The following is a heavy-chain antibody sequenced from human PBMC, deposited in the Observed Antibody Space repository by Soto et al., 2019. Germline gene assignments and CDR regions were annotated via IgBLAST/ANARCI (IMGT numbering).Heavy chain of an antibody. D-gene: IGHD1-26*01. CDR3: AKAQMGGTREGMDV. V-gene: IGHV3-9*01. Sequence: EVQLVESGGGLVQPGRSLRLSCAASGFTFDDYAMHWVRQAPGKGLEWVSGISWNSGSIGYADSVKGRFTISRDNAKNSLDLQMNSLRAEDTALYYCAKAQMGGTREGMDVWGQGTTVTVSS. J-gene: IGHJ6*02. CDR1: GFTFDDYA. CDR2: ISWNSGSI.